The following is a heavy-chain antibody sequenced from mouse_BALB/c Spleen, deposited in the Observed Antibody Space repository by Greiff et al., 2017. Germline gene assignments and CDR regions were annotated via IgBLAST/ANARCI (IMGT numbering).Heavy chain of an antibody. D-gene: IGHD2-1*01. CDR2: ISSGGSYT. V-gene: IGHV5-6-4*01. J-gene: IGHJ3*01. Sequence: EVKLVESGGGLVKPGGSLKLSCAASGFTFSSYTMSWVRQTPEKRLEWVATISSGGSYTYYPDSVKGRFTISRDNAKNTLYLQMSSLKSEDTAMYYCTSRGNYTGFAYWGQGTLVTVSA. CDR1: GFTFSSYT. CDR3: TSRGNYTGFAY.